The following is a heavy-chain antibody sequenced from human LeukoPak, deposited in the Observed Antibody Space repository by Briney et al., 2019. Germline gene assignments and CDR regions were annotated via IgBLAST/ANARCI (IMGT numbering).Heavy chain of an antibody. CDR1: GFTFSSFA. CDR3: ARGRTDGYNFPADY. Sequence: GGSLRLSCAASGFTFSSFAMNWVRQAPGKGLEWVSSISSDSSYIYYGDSVKGRFTISRDSAKNSLYLQMNSLRAEDTAVYYCARGRTDGYNFPADYWGQGTLVTVSS. J-gene: IGHJ4*02. V-gene: IGHV3-21*01. CDR2: ISSDSSYI. D-gene: IGHD5-24*01.